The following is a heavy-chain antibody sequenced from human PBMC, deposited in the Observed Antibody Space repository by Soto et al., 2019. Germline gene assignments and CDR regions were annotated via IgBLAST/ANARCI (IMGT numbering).Heavy chain of an antibody. Sequence: SETLSLTCTVSGGSISSRSFYWGWIRQPPGMGLEWIGSIYYSGSTDYDPSLKSRLSISVDTSKNQFSLRLSSVTAADTAVYYCASRSSYCRHTTCYEDYFDDWGQGFLVTVSS. D-gene: IGHD2-2*01. CDR3: ASRSSYCRHTTCYEDYFDD. J-gene: IGHJ4*02. CDR2: IYYSGST. V-gene: IGHV4-39*01. CDR1: GGSISSRSFY.